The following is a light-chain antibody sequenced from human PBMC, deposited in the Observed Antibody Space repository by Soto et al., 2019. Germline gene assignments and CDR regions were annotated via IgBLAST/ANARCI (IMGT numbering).Light chain of an antibody. V-gene: IGLV4-60*02. CDR3: ETWDINTHVV. CDR2: LEGSGSY. J-gene: IGLJ2*01. CDR1: SGHSSYI. Sequence: QSVLTQSSSASASLRSSVKLTCTLSSGHSSYIIAWHQQQPGKAPRYLMKLEGSGSYNKGSGVPDRFSGSSSGADRYLTISNLQFEDEADYYCETWDINTHVVFGGGTKVTVL.